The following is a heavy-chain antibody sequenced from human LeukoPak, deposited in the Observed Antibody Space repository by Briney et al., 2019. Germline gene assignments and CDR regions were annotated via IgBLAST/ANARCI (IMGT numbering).Heavy chain of an antibody. CDR3: ARSINN. CDR2: ISSSSSTI. J-gene: IGHJ4*02. CDR1: GFTFSSYS. V-gene: IGHV3-48*04. Sequence: GGSLRLSCAASGFTFSSYSMNWVRQAPGKGPEWVSYISSSSSTIYYADSVKGRFTISGDNAKNSLYLQMNSLRAEDTAVYYCARSINNWGQGTLVTVSS. D-gene: IGHD2-21*01.